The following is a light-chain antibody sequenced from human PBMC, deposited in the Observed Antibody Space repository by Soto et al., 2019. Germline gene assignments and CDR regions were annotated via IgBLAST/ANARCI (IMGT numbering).Light chain of an antibody. CDR1: QDVDSY. V-gene: IGKV3-11*01. CDR3: QQRNTWPFT. J-gene: IGKJ3*01. Sequence: EILLTQSPATLSLSLGERATLSCRASQDVDSYLAWYQQTPGQAPRLLIYDASNRAPGIPARFSGSGSGTDFTLTISSLAPEDFAVYYCQQRNTWPFTFGPGTKVDIK. CDR2: DAS.